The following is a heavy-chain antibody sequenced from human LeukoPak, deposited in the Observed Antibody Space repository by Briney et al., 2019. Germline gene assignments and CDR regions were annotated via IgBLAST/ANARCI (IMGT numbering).Heavy chain of an antibody. V-gene: IGHV3-74*03. Sequence: GGSLRLSCAASGFTFSTFWMHWVRQSPGKGLVWVSRIISDGSITTYADSVKGRFTISRDNSKNTLYLQMNSLRAEDTAVYYCAKQGGDYWGQGTLVTVSS. J-gene: IGHJ4*02. D-gene: IGHD3-16*01. CDR3: AKQGGDY. CDR1: GFTFSTFW. CDR2: IISDGSIT.